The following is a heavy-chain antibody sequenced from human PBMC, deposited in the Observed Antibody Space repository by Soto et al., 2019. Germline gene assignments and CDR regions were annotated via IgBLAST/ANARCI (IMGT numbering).Heavy chain of an antibody. CDR1: GGSVSSGGYY. CDR2: IYSSGST. Sequence: QVQLQESGPGLVKPSETLSLSCTVSGGSVSSGGYYWSWIRQPPGRGLEWIGYIYSSGSTNYNPSLKSRITISVDTSRNQFSLRLSSATAADTAVYYCASAAPRYNTSWFFFEYWGQGTPVTVSS. V-gene: IGHV4-61*08. D-gene: IGHD6-13*01. CDR3: ASAAPRYNTSWFFFEY. J-gene: IGHJ4*02.